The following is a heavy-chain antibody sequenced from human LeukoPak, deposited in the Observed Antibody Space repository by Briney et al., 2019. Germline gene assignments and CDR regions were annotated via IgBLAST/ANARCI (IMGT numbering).Heavy chain of an antibody. CDR1: GDSISTSSYY. Sequence: SETLSLTCSVSGDSISTSSYYWGWIRQPPGKGLEWIGSIYYSGSTYYNPSLKSRVTISVDTSKNQFSLKLSSVTAADTAVYYCARDYGIAARPFDYWGQGTLVTVSS. D-gene: IGHD6-6*01. CDR3: ARDYGIAARPFDY. V-gene: IGHV4-39*07. J-gene: IGHJ4*02. CDR2: IYYSGST.